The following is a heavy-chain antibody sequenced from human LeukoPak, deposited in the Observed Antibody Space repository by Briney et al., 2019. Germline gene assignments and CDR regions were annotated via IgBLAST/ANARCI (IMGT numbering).Heavy chain of an antibody. CDR3: ARGHPIAAAGTHYFDY. CDR1: GGSFSIYY. J-gene: IGHJ4*02. Sequence: PSETLSLTCTVSGGSFSIYYWSWIRQPAGKGLEWIGRIYTSGSTNYNPSLKSRVTMSVDTSKNQFSLKLSSVTAADTAVYYCARGHPIAAAGTHYFDYWGQGTLVTVSS. CDR2: IYTSGST. D-gene: IGHD6-13*01. V-gene: IGHV4-4*07.